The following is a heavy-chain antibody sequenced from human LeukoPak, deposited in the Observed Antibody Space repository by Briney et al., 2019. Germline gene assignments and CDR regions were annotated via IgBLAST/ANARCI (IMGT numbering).Heavy chain of an antibody. D-gene: IGHD4-17*01. V-gene: IGHV1-46*01. J-gene: IGHJ4*02. CDR2: INTSGGST. CDR3: ARGDYGDYDGDY. Sequence: ASVKVSCKASGYTFTSYYMHWVRQAPGQGLEWMGIINTSGGSTSYAQKFQGRVTMTRDTSTSTVYMELSSLRSEDTAGYYCARGDYGDYDGDYWGPGTLVTVSS. CDR1: GYTFTSYY.